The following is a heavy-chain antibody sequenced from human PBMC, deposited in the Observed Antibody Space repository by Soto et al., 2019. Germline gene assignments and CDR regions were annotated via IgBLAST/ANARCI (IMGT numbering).Heavy chain of an antibody. CDR2: ISYDGSNK. CDR3: ARAEPAGFGVMIASHYYGMDV. D-gene: IGHD3-3*01. CDR1: GFTFSGYA. J-gene: IGHJ6*02. Sequence: VELVESGGGVVQPGRSLRLSCAASGFTFSGYALHWVRQTPGKGLEWMAVISYDGSNKYYAGSVEGRFAISRDNSKNTLFLQMNSLRTEDTAIYYCARAEPAGFGVMIASHYYGMDVWGQGTTVTVSS. V-gene: IGHV3-30*09.